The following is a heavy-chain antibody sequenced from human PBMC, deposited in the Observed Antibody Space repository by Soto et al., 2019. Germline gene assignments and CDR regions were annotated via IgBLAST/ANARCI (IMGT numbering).Heavy chain of an antibody. CDR1: GFTFSNAW. V-gene: IGHV3-15*01. J-gene: IGHJ4*02. Sequence: GGSLRLSCAASGFTFSNAWMSWVRQAPGKGLEWVGRIKSKTDGGTTDYAAPVKGRFTISRGDSKNTLYLQMNSLKTEDTAVYYCTTDQVRYSSSWYYFDYWGQGTLVTVSS. CDR3: TTDQVRYSSSWYYFDY. D-gene: IGHD6-13*01. CDR2: IKSKTDGGTT.